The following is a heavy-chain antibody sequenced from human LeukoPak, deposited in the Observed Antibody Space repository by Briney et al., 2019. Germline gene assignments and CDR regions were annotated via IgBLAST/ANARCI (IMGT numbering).Heavy chain of an antibody. CDR2: FDPEDGET. CDR3: ATDRWVATIFSGISDAFDI. D-gene: IGHD5-24*01. CDR1: GYTLTELS. J-gene: IGHJ3*02. V-gene: IGHV1-24*01. Sequence: ASVKVSCKVSGYTLTELSMHWVRQAPGKGLEWMGGFDPEDGETIYAQKFQGRVTMTEDTSTDTAYMELSSLRSEDTAVYYCATDRWVATIFSGISDAFDIWGQGTMVTVSS.